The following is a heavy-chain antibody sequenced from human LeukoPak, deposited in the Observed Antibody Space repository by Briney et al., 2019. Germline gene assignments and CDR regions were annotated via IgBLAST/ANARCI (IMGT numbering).Heavy chain of an antibody. CDR3: ARRGPPEGSYGSWIDP. V-gene: IGHV3-30*19. CDR1: GFTFTTYG. CDR2: IQNDGRNE. Sequence: GGSLRLSCVASGFTFTTYGMHWVRQSPGKGLEWVAAIQNDGRNEYYAESVKGRFTISRDKSRNTLYLQMNSLRVDDTAVYYCARRGPPEGSYGSWIDPWGQGTLVTVSS. J-gene: IGHJ5*02. D-gene: IGHD1-14*01.